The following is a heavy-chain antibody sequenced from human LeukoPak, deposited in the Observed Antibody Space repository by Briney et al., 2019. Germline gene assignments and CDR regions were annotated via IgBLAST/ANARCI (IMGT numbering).Heavy chain of an antibody. Sequence: PSETLSLTCTVSGGSISSGGYYWSWIRQHPGKGLEWIGCIYYSGSTYYNPSLKSRVTISVDTSKNQFSLKLSSVTAADTAVYYCARGSVPTVTTFYYYYGMDVWGQGTTVTVSS. CDR3: ARGSVPTVTTFYYYYGMDV. CDR1: GGSISSGGYY. D-gene: IGHD4-17*01. V-gene: IGHV4-31*03. J-gene: IGHJ6*02. CDR2: IYYSGST.